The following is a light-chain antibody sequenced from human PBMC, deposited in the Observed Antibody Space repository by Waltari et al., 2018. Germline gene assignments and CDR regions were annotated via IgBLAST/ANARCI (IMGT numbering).Light chain of an antibody. CDR3: QQYTTYSGT. CDR1: QSVSRG. CDR2: DAS. J-gene: IGKJ1*01. Sequence: DIQMTQSPSTLSASIGDRVTITCRASQSVSRGLAWYQQKPGKAPKGRIYDASSLESGVPSRFSGSGSGTEFTLTISSLQPDDFATYYCQQYTTYSGTFGQGTKVEIK. V-gene: IGKV1-5*01.